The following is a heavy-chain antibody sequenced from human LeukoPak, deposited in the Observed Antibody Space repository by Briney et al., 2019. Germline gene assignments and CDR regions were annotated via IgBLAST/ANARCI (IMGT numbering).Heavy chain of an antibody. CDR2: IYYSGST. Sequence: PSETLSLTCTVSGGSISSSSYYWGWIRQPPGKGLEWIGSIYYSGSTNYNPSLKSRVTISVDTSKNQFSLKLSSVTAADTAVYYCARVLSLGGYCSGGSCFLFDPWGQGTLVTVSS. CDR3: ARVLSLGGYCSGGSCFLFDP. J-gene: IGHJ5*02. D-gene: IGHD2-15*01. V-gene: IGHV4-39*07. CDR1: GGSISSSSYY.